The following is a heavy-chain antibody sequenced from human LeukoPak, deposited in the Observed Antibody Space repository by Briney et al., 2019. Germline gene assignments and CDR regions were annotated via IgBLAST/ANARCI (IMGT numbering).Heavy chain of an antibody. D-gene: IGHD6-19*01. V-gene: IGHV1-46*01. CDR3: ARSTYSREVSSGRNAFDI. J-gene: IGHJ3*02. CDR2: INPSGGST. Sequence: GASVKVSCKASGYTFTSDYMHWVRQAPGQGLEWMGIINPSGGSTSYAQKFQGRVTMTRDTSTSTVYMELSSLRSEDTAVYYCARSTYSREVSSGRNAFDIWGQGTMVTVSS. CDR1: GYTFTSDY.